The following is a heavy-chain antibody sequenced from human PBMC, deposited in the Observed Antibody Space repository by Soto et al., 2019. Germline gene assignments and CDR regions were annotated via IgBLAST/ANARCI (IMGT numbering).Heavy chain of an antibody. J-gene: IGHJ4*02. Sequence: QVQLQESGPGLVKPSETLSLTCTVSGGSISSYYWSWIRQPPGKGLEWIGYIYYSGSTNYNPSLKGRVPRSVDPSKDPFSPELRSGTAADTAVYYWARTLGGGWAGQFFDYWGQGTPVTVSS. CDR2: IYYSGST. V-gene: IGHV4-59*01. CDR1: GGSISSYY. D-gene: IGHD6-19*01. CDR3: ARTLGGGWAGQFFDY.